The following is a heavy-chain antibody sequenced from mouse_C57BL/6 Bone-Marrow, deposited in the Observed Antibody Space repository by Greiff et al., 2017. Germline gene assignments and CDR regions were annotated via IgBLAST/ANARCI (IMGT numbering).Heavy chain of an antibody. CDR2: IHPNSGST. Sequence: VKLQESGAELVKPGASVKLSCKASGYTFTSYWMHWVKQRPGQGLEWIGMIHPNSGSTNYNEKFKSKATLTVDKSSSTAYMQLSSLTSEDSAVYYCASRWLQGYWGQGTTLTVSS. J-gene: IGHJ2*01. D-gene: IGHD2-3*01. CDR3: ASRWLQGY. CDR1: GYTFTSYW. V-gene: IGHV1-64*01.